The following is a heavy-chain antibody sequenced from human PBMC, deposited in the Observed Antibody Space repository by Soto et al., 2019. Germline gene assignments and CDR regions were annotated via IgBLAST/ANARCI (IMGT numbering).Heavy chain of an antibody. J-gene: IGHJ5*02. Sequence: SETLSLPCTVSGGSISSYYWSWIRQPPGKGLEWIGYIYYSGSTNYNPSLKSRVTISVDTSKNQFSLKLSSVTAADTAVYYCARVSEFSYYYGSGSSPAWFDPGGQGTLVTVSS. CDR1: GGSISSYY. D-gene: IGHD3-10*01. CDR2: IYYSGST. CDR3: ARVSEFSYYYGSGSSPAWFDP. V-gene: IGHV4-59*01.